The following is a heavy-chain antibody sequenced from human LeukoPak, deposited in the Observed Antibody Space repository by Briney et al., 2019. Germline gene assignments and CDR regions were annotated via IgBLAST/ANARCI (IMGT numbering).Heavy chain of an antibody. D-gene: IGHD3-16*01. V-gene: IGHV3-30-3*01. Sequence: GGSLRLSCAASRFTFSNYAMHWVRQAPGKGLEWVAVISYDGTNKYYADSVKGRFTSSRDNSKNTLYLQMNSLRAEDTAVYYCAKDRRGKSHYFDYWGQGTLVTVSS. CDR1: RFTFSNYA. CDR2: ISYDGTNK. CDR3: AKDRRGKSHYFDY. J-gene: IGHJ4*02.